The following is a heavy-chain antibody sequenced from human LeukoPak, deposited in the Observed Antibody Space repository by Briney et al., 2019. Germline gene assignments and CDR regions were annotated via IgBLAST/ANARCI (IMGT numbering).Heavy chain of an antibody. CDR3: ARGRSSSWYGNWFDP. D-gene: IGHD6-13*01. CDR2: INHSGSI. CDR1: GGSFSGYY. V-gene: IGHV4-34*01. J-gene: IGHJ5*02. Sequence: SETLSLTCAVYGGSFSGYYWSWIRQPPGKGLEWIGEINHSGSINYNPSLKSRVTISVDTSKNQFSLKLSSVTAADTAVYYCARGRSSSWYGNWFDPWSQGTLVTVSS.